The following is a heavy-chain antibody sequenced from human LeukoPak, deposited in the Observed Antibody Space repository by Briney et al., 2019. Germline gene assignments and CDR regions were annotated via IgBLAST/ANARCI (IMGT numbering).Heavy chain of an antibody. V-gene: IGHV3-23*01. D-gene: IGHD3-16*01. CDR1: GFTVSSNY. CDR2: ISGSGGST. J-gene: IGHJ5*02. Sequence: PGGSLRLSCAASGFTVSSNYMSWVRQAPGKGLEWVSAISGSGGSTYYADSVKGRFTISRDNSKNTLYLQMNSLRAEDTAVYYCAKDQLGVLGFLSWFDPWGQGTLVTVSS. CDR3: AKDQLGVLGFLSWFDP.